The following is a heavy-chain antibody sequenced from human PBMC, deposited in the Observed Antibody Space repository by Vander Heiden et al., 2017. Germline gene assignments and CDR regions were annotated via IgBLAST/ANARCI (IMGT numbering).Heavy chain of an antibody. J-gene: IGHJ4*02. D-gene: IGHD2-2*01. CDR3: AGVDGYFNY. CDR1: GFSLSTSGMR. V-gene: IGHV2-70*04. Sequence: QVTLKESGPALVKPTQTLTLTCTFSGFSLSTSGMRVSWIRQPPGKALEWLARIDWEEEKGDSTSLKTRLTIAKDTSKNQVVIKMTKMEPVDTTTDDCAGVDGYFNYWGQGTMVTVYS. CDR2: IDWEEEK.